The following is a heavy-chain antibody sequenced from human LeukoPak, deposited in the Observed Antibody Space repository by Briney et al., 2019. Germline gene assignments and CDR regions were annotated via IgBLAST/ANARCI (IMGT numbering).Heavy chain of an antibody. CDR2: IIPIFGTA. Sequence: SVKVSCKASGGTFSSYAISWVRQAPGQGLEWMGGIIPIFGTANYAQKFQGRVTITADESTSTAYMELSSLRSEDKAVYYCARARVPIVVVPAALNYWGQGTLVTVSS. D-gene: IGHD2-2*01. CDR3: ARARVPIVVVPAALNY. V-gene: IGHV1-69*01. CDR1: GGTFSSYA. J-gene: IGHJ4*02.